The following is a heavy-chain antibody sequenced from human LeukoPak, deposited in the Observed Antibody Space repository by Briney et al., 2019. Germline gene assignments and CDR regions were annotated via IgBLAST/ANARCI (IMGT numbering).Heavy chain of an antibody. D-gene: IGHD2-2*01. CDR1: GYTFTSYG. Sequence: ASVKVSCKAYGYTFTSYGISLVRQAPGQGLEWMGWISAYNGNTNYAQELQGRVTMTTDTSTSTAYMELRSLRSDDTAVYYCARGYCSSTSCYYFDYWGQGTLVTVSS. CDR2: ISAYNGNT. CDR3: ARGYCSSTSCYYFDY. J-gene: IGHJ4*02. V-gene: IGHV1-18*01.